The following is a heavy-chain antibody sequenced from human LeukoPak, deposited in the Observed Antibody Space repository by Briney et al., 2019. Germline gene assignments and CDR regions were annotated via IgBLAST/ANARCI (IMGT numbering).Heavy chain of an antibody. V-gene: IGHV4-34*01. D-gene: IGHD3-10*01. J-gene: IGHJ4*02. Sequence: SETLSLTCAVHGGSFTAYYWIWIRQPPGKGLEWIGEINHSGSANYNPSLKSRVTISVDTSKNQFSLRLRSVTAEDTAVYFCARSPPRGDYSGSASHYNRWGPGTLVTVSS. CDR2: INHSGSA. CDR1: GGSFTAYY. CDR3: ARSPPRGDYSGSASHYNR.